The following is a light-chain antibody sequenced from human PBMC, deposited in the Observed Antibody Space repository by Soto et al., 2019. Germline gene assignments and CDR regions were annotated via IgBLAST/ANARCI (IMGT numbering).Light chain of an antibody. CDR2: AAS. CDR1: QTINSY. J-gene: IGKJ1*01. V-gene: IGKV1-39*01. CDR3: QQSYSTPRT. Sequence: DIQMTQSPSSLSASVGDRVIITCRASQTINSYLNWYQHKPGKAPKLLIYAASSLQGGVPSRFSGSGSGTDFTLTISTLQPEDFATYYCQQSYSTPRTFGQGTKVEVK.